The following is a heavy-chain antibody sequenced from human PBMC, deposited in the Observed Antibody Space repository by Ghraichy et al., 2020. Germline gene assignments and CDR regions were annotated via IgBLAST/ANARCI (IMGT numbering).Heavy chain of an antibody. D-gene: IGHD2-15*01. Sequence: GALRLSCAASGFTFSSFGMHWVRQAPGKGLEYVSGIGSSGGNTNYANSVKGRFTISRDNSKNTLYLQMGSLRVEDMAVYYCARGGMLVVPLYGMDVWGQGTTVTVSS. CDR3: ARGGMLVVPLYGMDV. CDR2: IGSSGGNT. J-gene: IGHJ6*02. CDR1: GFTFSSFG. V-gene: IGHV3-64*01.